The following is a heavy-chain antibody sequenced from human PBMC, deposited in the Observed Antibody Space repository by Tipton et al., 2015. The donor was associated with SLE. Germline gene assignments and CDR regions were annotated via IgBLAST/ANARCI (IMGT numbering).Heavy chain of an antibody. J-gene: IGHJ6*02. V-gene: IGHV3-48*01. D-gene: IGHD6-6*01. Sequence: GSLRLSCAASGFTFNSYSMNWVRQAPGKGLEWVSYISGSSNTIYYADSVKGRFIISRDNAKNSLYLQLNSLRAEDTAVYYCARQGYSSSSVEPLWGMDVWGQGTTVTVSS. CDR3: ARQGYSSSSVEPLWGMDV. CDR1: GFTFNSYS. CDR2: ISGSSNTI.